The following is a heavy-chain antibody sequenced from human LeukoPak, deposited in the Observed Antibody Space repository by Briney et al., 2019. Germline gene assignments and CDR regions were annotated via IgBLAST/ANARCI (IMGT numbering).Heavy chain of an antibody. D-gene: IGHD3-22*01. CDR3: VRQVHAHTSGCF. V-gene: IGHV3-48*04. CDR1: GFIFSEYA. Sequence: PGGSLRLSCAGSGFIFSEYAMNWVRQAPGEGLEWVSYIRSSSEIIYYADSVKGRFTISRDNAKNVLYLQMSSLRVEDTAVYYCVRQVHAHTSGCFWGRGILVTVSS. J-gene: IGHJ4*02. CDR2: IRSSSEII.